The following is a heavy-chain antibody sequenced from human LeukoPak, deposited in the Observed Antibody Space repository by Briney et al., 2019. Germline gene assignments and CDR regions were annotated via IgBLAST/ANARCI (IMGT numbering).Heavy chain of an antibody. CDR3: ARGRYDSRIFDY. V-gene: IGHV3-21*01. Sequence: GGSLRPSCAASGFTFSSYSMNWVRQAPGKGLEWVSSISSSSSYIYYADSVKGRFTISRDNAKKSLYLQMNSLRAEDTAVYYCARGRYDSRIFDYWGQGTLVTVSS. CDR2: ISSSSSYI. J-gene: IGHJ4*02. D-gene: IGHD3-22*01. CDR1: GFTFSSYS.